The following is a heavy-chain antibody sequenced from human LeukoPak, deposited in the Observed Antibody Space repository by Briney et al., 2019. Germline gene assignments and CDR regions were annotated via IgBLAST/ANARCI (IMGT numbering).Heavy chain of an antibody. CDR3: ARVSYFYDSSGYHDAFDI. CDR1: GGSISSGDYY. J-gene: IGHJ3*02. Sequence: PSETLSLTCTVSGGSISSGDYYWSWIRQPPGKGLEWIGYIYYSGSTYYNPSLKSRVTISVDTSKNQFSLKLSSVTAADTAVYYCARVSYFYDSSGYHDAFDIWGQGTTVTVSS. V-gene: IGHV4-30-4*08. D-gene: IGHD3-22*01. CDR2: IYYSGST.